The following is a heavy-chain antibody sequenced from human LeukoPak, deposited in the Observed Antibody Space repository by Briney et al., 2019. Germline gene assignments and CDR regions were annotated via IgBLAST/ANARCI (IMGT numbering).Heavy chain of an antibody. J-gene: IGHJ4*02. V-gene: IGHV3-23*01. D-gene: IGHD1-7*01. CDR3: AKALRGTPFEYYFDY. Sequence: PGGSLRLSCAASGFTFSSYSMNWVRQAPGKGLEWVSAISGSGGSTYYADSVKGRFTISRDNSKNTLYLQMNSLRAEDTAVYYCAKALRGTPFEYYFDYWGQGTLVTVSS. CDR2: ISGSGGST. CDR1: GFTFSSYS.